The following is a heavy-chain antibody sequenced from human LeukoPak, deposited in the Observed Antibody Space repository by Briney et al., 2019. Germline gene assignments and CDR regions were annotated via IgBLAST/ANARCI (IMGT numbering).Heavy chain of an antibody. V-gene: IGHV1-18*01. CDR3: ARGDESYYDFWSGYPTSDY. Sequence: ASVKVSCKASGYTFTSYAMHWVRQAPGQRLEWMGWISAYNGNTNYAQKLQGRVTMTTDTSTSTAYMELRSLRSDDTAVYYCARGDESYYDFWSGYPTSDYWGQGTLVTVSS. J-gene: IGHJ4*02. CDR1: GYTFTSYA. D-gene: IGHD3-3*01. CDR2: ISAYNGNT.